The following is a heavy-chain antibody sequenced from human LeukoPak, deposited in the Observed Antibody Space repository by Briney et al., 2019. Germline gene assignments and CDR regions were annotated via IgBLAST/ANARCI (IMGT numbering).Heavy chain of an antibody. J-gene: IGHJ4*02. CDR1: GFTFNTHS. Sequence: GGSLRLSCAVSGFTFNTHSMKWVRQAPGKGLEWIAYISRGIGTIHYADSAKGRFTISRDNAKNSVYLQMNSLRAEDTAVYYCAKDSDYSGSWQSFWGQGTLVTVSS. D-gene: IGHD6-13*01. CDR2: ISRGIGTI. V-gene: IGHV3-48*01. CDR3: AKDSDYSGSWQSF.